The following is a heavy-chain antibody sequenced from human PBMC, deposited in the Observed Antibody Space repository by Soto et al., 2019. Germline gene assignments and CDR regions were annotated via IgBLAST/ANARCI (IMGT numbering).Heavy chain of an antibody. D-gene: IGHD5-12*01. Sequence: SVKVSCKASGGTFSSYAISWVRQAPGQGLEWMGGIIPIFGTANYAQKFQGRVTITADKSTSTAYMELSSLRSEDTAVYYCARDRVEMATITSYGFDYWGQGPLVTVSS. CDR3: ARDRVEMATITSYGFDY. CDR2: IIPIFGTA. J-gene: IGHJ4*02. V-gene: IGHV1-69*06. CDR1: GGTFSSYA.